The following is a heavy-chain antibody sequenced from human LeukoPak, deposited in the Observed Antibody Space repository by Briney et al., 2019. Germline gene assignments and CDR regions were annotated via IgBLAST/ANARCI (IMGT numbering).Heavy chain of an antibody. CDR1: GFTFSSYA. CDR3: GPSSGYYVY. D-gene: IGHD3-22*01. J-gene: IGHJ4*02. V-gene: IGHV3-23*01. CDR2: ISGSGGST. Sequence: GGSLRLSCAASGFTFSSYAMSWVRQAPGKGLEWVSAISGSGGSTYYADSVRGLFTISGDNSKHTLQLLMNSLRAEDTAVYYCGPSSGYYVYWGQGTLVTVSS.